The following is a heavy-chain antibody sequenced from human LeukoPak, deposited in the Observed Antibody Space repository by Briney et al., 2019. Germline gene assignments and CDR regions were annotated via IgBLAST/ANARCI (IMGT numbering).Heavy chain of an antibody. CDR3: ARDGWTIAVADYFDY. Sequence: GGSLRLSCAASGFTFSTYAMSWVRQAPGKGLEWVSAINGIGGSTYYADSVKGRFTISRDNSKNTLYLQMNSLRPEDTALYYCARDGWTIAVADYFDYWGQGTPVTVSS. J-gene: IGHJ4*02. V-gene: IGHV3-23*01. CDR2: INGIGGST. CDR1: GFTFSTYA. D-gene: IGHD6-19*01.